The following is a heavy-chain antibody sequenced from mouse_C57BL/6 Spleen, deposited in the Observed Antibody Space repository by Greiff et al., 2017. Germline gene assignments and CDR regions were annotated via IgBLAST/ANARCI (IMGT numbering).Heavy chain of an antibody. Sequence: VQLQQSGPELVKPGASVKISCKASGYSFTSYYIHWVKQRPGQGLEWIGWIYPGSGNTKYNEKFKGKATLTADTSSSTAYMQLSSLTSEDSAVYYCARLGDDYDGDYWGQGTTLTVSS. CDR3: ARLGDDYDGDY. V-gene: IGHV1-66*01. CDR1: GYSFTSYY. J-gene: IGHJ2*01. D-gene: IGHD2-4*01. CDR2: IYPGSGNT.